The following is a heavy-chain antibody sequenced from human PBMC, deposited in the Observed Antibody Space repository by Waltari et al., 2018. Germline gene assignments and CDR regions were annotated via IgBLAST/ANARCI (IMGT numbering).Heavy chain of an antibody. CDR3: ARSRDSASQYYVDGAPNFDF. CDR2: TYYYRSKWRF. J-gene: IGHJ4*02. CDR1: GDIISSKGVA. V-gene: IGHV6-1*01. Sequence: QVQLQQSGPGLVKPSQTLSVACAISGDIISSKGVAGNWIRQSPSRGLEWLGRTYYYRSKWRFDYAESVKSRVAINADTSKNQFSLQLNSVTPEDTAVYYCARSRDSASQYYVDGAPNFDFWGQGTLVTVAS. D-gene: IGHD3-16*01.